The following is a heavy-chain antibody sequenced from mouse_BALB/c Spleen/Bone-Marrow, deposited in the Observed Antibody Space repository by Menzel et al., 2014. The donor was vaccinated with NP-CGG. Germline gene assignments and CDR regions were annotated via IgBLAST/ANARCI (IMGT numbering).Heavy chain of an antibody. Sequence: VQLQQSGAELVKPGASVKLSCKASGYTFTSYWMHWVKQRPGQGLEWIGEINPSNGRTNYNEKFKSKATLTVDKSSSTAYMQLSSLTSEDAAVYYCARTWFDYWGQGTTLTVSS. CDR3: ARTWFDY. J-gene: IGHJ2*01. V-gene: IGHV1S81*02. CDR2: INPSNGRT. CDR1: GYTFTSYW.